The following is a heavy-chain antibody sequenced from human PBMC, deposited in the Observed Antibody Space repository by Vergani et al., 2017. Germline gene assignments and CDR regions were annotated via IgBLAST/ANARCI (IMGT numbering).Heavy chain of an antibody. CDR2: ISYDGSNK. CDR3: AKDGSLPRYVQYYYYMDV. D-gene: IGHD1-1*01. J-gene: IGHJ6*03. V-gene: IGHV3-30*18. Sequence: QVQLVESGGGVVQPGRSLRLSCAASGFTFSSYCMHWVRQAPGKGLEWVAVISYDGSNKYYADSVKGRFTISRDNSKNTLYLQMNSPRAEDTAVYYCAKDGSLPRYVQYYYYMDVWGKGTTVTVSS. CDR1: GFTFSSYC.